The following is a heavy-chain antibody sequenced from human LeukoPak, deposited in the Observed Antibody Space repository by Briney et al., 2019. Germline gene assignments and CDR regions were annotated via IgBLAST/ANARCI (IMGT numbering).Heavy chain of an antibody. V-gene: IGHV1-2*02. CDR3: ARERDSSGYSPLGP. Sequence: APVKVSCKASGYRFTDYYMQWVRQAPGQGLEWVGWISPKSGRTKSSQKFQGRVTVTWDTSISTAYMELSRLRSDDTAIYYCARERDSSGYSPLGPWGQGTRITVSS. D-gene: IGHD3-22*01. CDR2: ISPKSGRT. J-gene: IGHJ5*02. CDR1: GYRFTDYY.